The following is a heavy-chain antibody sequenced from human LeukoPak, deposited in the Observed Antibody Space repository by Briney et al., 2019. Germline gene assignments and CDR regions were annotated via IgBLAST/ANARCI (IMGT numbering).Heavy chain of an antibody. D-gene: IGHD2-15*01. J-gene: IGHJ6*03. CDR3: ARARRYCSGGSCQFYYYYMDV. Sequence: NPSETLSLTCTVSGGSISSYYWSWIRQPAGKGLEWIVRIYTSGSTNYNPSLKSRVTMSVDTSKNQFSLKLSSVTAADTAVYYCARARRYCSGGSCQFYYYYMDVWGKGTTVTVSS. CDR1: GGSISSYY. CDR2: IYTSGST. V-gene: IGHV4-4*07.